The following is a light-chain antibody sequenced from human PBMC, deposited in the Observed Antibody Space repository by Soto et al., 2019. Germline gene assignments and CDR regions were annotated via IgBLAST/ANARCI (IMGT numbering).Light chain of an antibody. V-gene: IGKV1-33*01. CDR2: DVS. CDR1: QDISNF. CDR3: QKNYSAAWT. Sequence: DIQVTHSPSSLSASVGDRVTITCQASQDISNFLNWYHQTAGKAPRLLIYDVSSLQTGDASRFSRSGSGTEFSLPLNTLQPEDIGTYSCQKNYSAAWTFGERTKV. J-gene: IGKJ1*01.